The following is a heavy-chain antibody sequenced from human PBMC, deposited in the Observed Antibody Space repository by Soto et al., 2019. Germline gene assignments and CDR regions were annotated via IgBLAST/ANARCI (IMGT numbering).Heavy chain of an antibody. CDR1: GVSLSTSAVG. D-gene: IGHD3-22*01. CDR3: AHQYSDSSGYYRYAMDV. V-gene: IGHV2-5*01. Sequence: QITLKESGPTLVKPTQTLTLTCTFSGVSLSTSAVGVGWIRQPPGKALEWLALIYWNDDKRYSPSLKGRRTITKDTSNTQVVLTMTNMDPVDTATYYCAHQYSDSSGYYRYAMDVWGEGTTVTVSS. J-gene: IGHJ6*04. CDR2: IYWNDDK.